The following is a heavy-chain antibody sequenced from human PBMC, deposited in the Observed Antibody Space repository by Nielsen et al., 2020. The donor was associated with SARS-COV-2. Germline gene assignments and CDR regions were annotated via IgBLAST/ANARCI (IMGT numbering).Heavy chain of an antibody. CDR2: INHSGST. Sequence: GSLRLSCAVYGGSFSGYYWSWIRQPPGKGLEWIGEINHSGSTNYNPSPKSRVTISVDTSKNQFSLKLSSVTAADTAVYYCARHTYYYGSGKWGQGTLVTVSS. CDR3: ARHTYYYGSGK. D-gene: IGHD3-10*01. J-gene: IGHJ4*02. CDR1: GGSFSGYY. V-gene: IGHV4-34*01.